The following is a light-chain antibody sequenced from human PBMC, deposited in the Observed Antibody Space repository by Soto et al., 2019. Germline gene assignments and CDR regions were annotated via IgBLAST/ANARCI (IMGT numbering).Light chain of an antibody. CDR1: QSVDNGY. CDR3: QQRSNWSIT. CDR2: DAS. J-gene: IGKJ5*01. V-gene: IGKV3-11*01. Sequence: EIVLTQSPGTLSLSPGERATLSCRASQSVDNGYLAWYQQKPGQAPRLLIYDASNRATGIPARFSGSGSGTDFTLTISSLEPEDFAVYYCQQRSNWSITFGQGTRLEIK.